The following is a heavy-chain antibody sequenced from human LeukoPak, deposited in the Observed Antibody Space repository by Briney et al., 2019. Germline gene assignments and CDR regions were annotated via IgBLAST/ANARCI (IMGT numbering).Heavy chain of an antibody. CDR1: GYSFTSYW. D-gene: IGHD2-15*01. CDR2: IYPGDSDT. Sequence: GESLKISCKGSGYSFTSYWIGWVRQMPGKGLEWMGIIYPGDSDTRYSPSFQGQVTISADKSISTAYLQWSSLKASDTAMYYCARQYCSGGSCYYYFDYWGQGTLVTVS. V-gene: IGHV5-51*01. J-gene: IGHJ4*02. CDR3: ARQYCSGGSCYYYFDY.